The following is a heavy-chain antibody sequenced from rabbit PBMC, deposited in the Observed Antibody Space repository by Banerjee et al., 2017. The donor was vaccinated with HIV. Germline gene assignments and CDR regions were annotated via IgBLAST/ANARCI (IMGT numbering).Heavy chain of an antibody. CDR1: GFSFSSGYY. Sequence: QEQLKETGGGLVQPGGSLTLTCKASGFSFSSGYYVYWVRQVPGKGPEWIAVIIPAFGISYYANSVKGRFTISSDNAQNTVDLQMNSLTAADTATYFCVRDRWLGSDLWGQGTLVT. D-gene: IGHD4-1*01. J-gene: IGHJ4*01. CDR3: VRDRWLGSDL. CDR2: IIPAFGIS. V-gene: IGHV1S43*01.